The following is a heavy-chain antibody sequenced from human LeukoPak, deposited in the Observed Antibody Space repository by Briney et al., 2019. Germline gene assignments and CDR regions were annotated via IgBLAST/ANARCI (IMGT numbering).Heavy chain of an antibody. CDR2: ISGRGDST. V-gene: IGHV3-23*01. CDR3: AKDVYISSPYYFDY. CDR1: GFTFSSYA. J-gene: IGHJ4*02. D-gene: IGHD6-13*01. Sequence: PGGSLRLSCAASGFTFSSYAMSWVRQAPGKGLEWVSTISGRGDSTYYADSMKGRFTISRDNSKNTVFVQMNSLRAEDTAVYYCAKDVYISSPYYFDYWGQGTLVTVSS.